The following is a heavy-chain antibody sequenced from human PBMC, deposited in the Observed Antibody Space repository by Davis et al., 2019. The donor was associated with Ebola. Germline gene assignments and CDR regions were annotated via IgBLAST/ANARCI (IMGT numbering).Heavy chain of an antibody. CDR3: ARGPSIRGMDV. CDR1: GGSISSYY. D-gene: IGHD2-21*01. J-gene: IGHJ6*02. Sequence: GSLRLSCTVSGGSISSYYWSWIRQPPGKGLKWIGYIYYSGSTNYNPSLKSRVTISVDTSKNQFSLKLSSVTAADTAVYYCARGPSIRGMDVWGQGTTVTVSS. CDR2: IYYSGST. V-gene: IGHV4-59*01.